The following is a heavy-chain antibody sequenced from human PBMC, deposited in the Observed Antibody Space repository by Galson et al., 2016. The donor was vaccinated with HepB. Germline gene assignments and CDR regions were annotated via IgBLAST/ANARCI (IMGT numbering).Heavy chain of an antibody. Sequence: SLRLSCAASGFSFSSYGMTWVRQAPGKGLEWVSAISGSGVSIYYGDTVKGRFTISRDESKNTLYLQMNSLRAEDTAVYYCAKERLVRRIFDHWGQGTLVTVSS. CDR1: GFSFSSYG. D-gene: IGHD1-1*01. CDR3: AKERLVRRIFDH. CDR2: ISGSGVSI. V-gene: IGHV3-23*01. J-gene: IGHJ4*02.